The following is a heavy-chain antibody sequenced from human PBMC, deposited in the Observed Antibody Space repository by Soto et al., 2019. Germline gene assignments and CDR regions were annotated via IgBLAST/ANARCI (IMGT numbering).Heavy chain of an antibody. CDR3: VRGGKVAGAFDI. D-gene: IGHD3-16*01. CDR2: IWDDGIKK. Sequence: QEQLVESGGDVVQPGRSLRLSCAASGFIFSDYGLHWVRQAPGKGLEWVAVIWDDGIKKYYADSVKGRFTISRDNSENMVYLQMNSLRGEETAVYYCVRGGKVAGAFDIWGQGTMVTVFS. J-gene: IGHJ3*02. CDR1: GFIFSDYG. V-gene: IGHV3-33*01.